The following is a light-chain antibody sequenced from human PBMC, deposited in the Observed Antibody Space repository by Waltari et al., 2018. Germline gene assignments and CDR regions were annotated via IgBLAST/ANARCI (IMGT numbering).Light chain of an antibody. CDR3: CSFAGSHTYVV. Sequence: QSALTQPRSVSGSPGQSVTISCTGTSSDVGGYNYVSWYQQHPGKAPKRMIYDVSKRPSGVPDRFSGSKSGNPASLTISGLQTEDEADYYCCSFAGSHTYVVFGGGTKLTVL. J-gene: IGLJ2*01. CDR2: DVS. V-gene: IGLV2-11*01. CDR1: SSDVGGYNY.